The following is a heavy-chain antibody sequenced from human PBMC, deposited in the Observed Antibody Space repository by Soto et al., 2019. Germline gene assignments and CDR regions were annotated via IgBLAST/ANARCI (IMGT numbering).Heavy chain of an antibody. Sequence: TSETLSLTCTVSGGSISSSSYYWGWIRQPPGKGLEWIGSIYYSGSTYYNPSLKSRVTISVDTSKNQFSLKLSSVTAADTAVYYCARHGVVIISSLYGMDVWGQGTTVTVSS. V-gene: IGHV4-39*01. CDR1: GGSISSSSYY. D-gene: IGHD3-3*01. CDR3: ARHGVVIISSLYGMDV. CDR2: IYYSGST. J-gene: IGHJ6*02.